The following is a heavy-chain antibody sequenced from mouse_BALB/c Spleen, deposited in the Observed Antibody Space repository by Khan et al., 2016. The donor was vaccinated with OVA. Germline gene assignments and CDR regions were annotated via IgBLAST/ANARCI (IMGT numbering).Heavy chain of an antibody. CDR1: GYSITSGYY. Sequence: EVQLQESGPGLVKPSQSLSLTCSVTGYSITSGYYWNWIRQFPGNRLEWMGYISYDGSNNYNPSLKNRISITRDTSKKQFFLKLNSVTTEDTVTYYCASKSYGKGAYWGQGTLVTVSA. J-gene: IGHJ3*01. V-gene: IGHV3-6*02. CDR3: ASKSYGKGAY. CDR2: ISYDGSN. D-gene: IGHD2-1*01.